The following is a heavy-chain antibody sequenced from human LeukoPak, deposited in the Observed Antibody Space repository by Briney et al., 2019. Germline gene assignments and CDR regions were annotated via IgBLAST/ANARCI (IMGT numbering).Heavy chain of an antibody. J-gene: IGHJ6*04. CDR2: INWNSGRM. D-gene: IGHD6-19*01. CDR3: AKDGQRRAVSVVTYMDV. CDR1: GFTFDDYA. V-gene: IGHV3-9*01. Sequence: GGSLRLSCTAAGFTFDDYAMHWVRQAPGKGLEWVSTINWNSGRMEYADSVKGRFTISRDNAKNSLYLQMNSLRDEDTALYYCAKDGQRRAVSVVTYMDVWGKGTTVTVSS.